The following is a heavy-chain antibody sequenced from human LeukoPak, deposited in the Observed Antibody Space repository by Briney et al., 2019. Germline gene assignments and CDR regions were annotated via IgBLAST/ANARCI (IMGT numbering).Heavy chain of an antibody. CDR2: ISGSGVNT. CDR3: AKDRDSYGYDY. V-gene: IGHV3-23*01. Sequence: PGGSLRLSCAASGFTFSSYAMTWVRQAPGKGLEWVSTISGSGVNTYYANSVTGRFTISRDNSKNTLYLQMNSLRAEDTAVYYCAKDRDSYGYDYWGQGTLVTVSS. D-gene: IGHD5-18*01. CDR1: GFTFSSYA. J-gene: IGHJ4*02.